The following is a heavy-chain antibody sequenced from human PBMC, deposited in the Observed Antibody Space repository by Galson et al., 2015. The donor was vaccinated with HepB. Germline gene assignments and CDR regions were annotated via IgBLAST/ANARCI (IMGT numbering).Heavy chain of an antibody. J-gene: IGHJ4*02. CDR3: ARDRIGSTMVRGVYWDY. CDR1: GYTFTSYG. CDR2: ISAYNGNT. V-gene: IGHV1-18*04. D-gene: IGHD3-10*01. Sequence: SVKVSCKASGYTFTSYGISWVRQAPGQGLEWMGWISAYNGNTNYAQKLQGRVTMTTDTSTSTAYMELRSLRSDDTAVYYCARDRIGSTMVRGVYWDYWGQGTLVTVSS.